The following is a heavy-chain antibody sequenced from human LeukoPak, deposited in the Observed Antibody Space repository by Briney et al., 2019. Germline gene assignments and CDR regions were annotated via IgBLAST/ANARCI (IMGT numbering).Heavy chain of an antibody. V-gene: IGHV3-30-3*01. CDR2: TTSDESNK. D-gene: IGHD5-18*01. CDR1: GFSFSNYA. CDR3: ARESGALRGYSFGL. J-gene: IGHJ4*02. Sequence: GRSLTLSCLASGFSFSNYAMHWLGQAAGKGLEGVAITTSDESNKHYADSVKGRFTISRDNSKNTLYLQMNSLRAEDTAVYYCARESGALRGYSFGLWGQGTLVTVSS.